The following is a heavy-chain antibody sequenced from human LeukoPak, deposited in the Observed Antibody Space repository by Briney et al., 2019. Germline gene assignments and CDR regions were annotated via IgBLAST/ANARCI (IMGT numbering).Heavy chain of an antibody. CDR3: AKHRGAIAAHMDA. Sequence: GGSLRLSCAASGFTFSSYGMHWVRQAPGKGLEWVAVIWYDGSNKYYADSVKGRFTISSDNSKNTLYLQMNSLRAEDTAVYYCAKHRGAIAAHMDAWGKGTTVTVSS. CDR1: GFTFSSYG. J-gene: IGHJ6*03. V-gene: IGHV3-33*06. CDR2: IWYDGSNK. D-gene: IGHD6-13*01.